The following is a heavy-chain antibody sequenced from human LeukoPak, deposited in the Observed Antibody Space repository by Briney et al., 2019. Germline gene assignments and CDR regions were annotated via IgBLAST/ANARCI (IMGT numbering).Heavy chain of an antibody. CDR2: ISWNSGSI. D-gene: IGHD3-22*01. V-gene: IGHV3-9*01. Sequence: GGSLRLSCAASGFTFDDYAMHWVRQAPGKGLEWVPGISWNSGSIGYADSVKGRFTISRDNAKNSLYLQMNSLRAEDTALYYCAKDTSLYYYDSSGYPDYWGQGTLVTVSS. J-gene: IGHJ4*02. CDR3: AKDTSLYYYDSSGYPDY. CDR1: GFTFDDYA.